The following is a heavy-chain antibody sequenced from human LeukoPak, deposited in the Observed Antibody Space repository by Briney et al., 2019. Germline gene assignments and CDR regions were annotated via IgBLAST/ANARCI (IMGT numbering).Heavy chain of an antibody. CDR2: IRGGGTYT. J-gene: IGHJ4*02. V-gene: IGHV3-23*01. Sequence: GGSLRLSCGASGFTFSNNAMNWVRQAPGKGLEWVSAIRGGGTYTYYADSVKGRFTVSRENSKSTVYLQMNSLRVEDTAIYYCARDERAAFDSWGQGTLVTVSS. D-gene: IGHD1-1*01. CDR3: ARDERAAFDS. CDR1: GFTFSNNA.